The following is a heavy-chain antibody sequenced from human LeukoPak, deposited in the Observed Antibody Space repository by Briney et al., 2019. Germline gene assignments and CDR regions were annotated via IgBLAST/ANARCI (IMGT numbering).Heavy chain of an antibody. CDR3: ASKRIVATIYDY. J-gene: IGHJ4*02. CDR1: GGSISSSSYY. V-gene: IGHV4-39*01. D-gene: IGHD5-12*01. CDR2: IYYSGST. Sequence: SETLSLTCTVSGGSISSSSYYWDWIRQPPGKGLEWIGSIYYSGSTYYNPSLKSRVTISVDTSKNQFSLKLSSVTAADTAVYYCASKRIVATIYDYWGQGTLVTVSS.